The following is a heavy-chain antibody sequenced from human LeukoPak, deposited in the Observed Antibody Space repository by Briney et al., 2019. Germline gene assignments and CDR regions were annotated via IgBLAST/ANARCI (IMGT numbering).Heavy chain of an antibody. J-gene: IGHJ3*02. V-gene: IGHV3-23*01. Sequence: TGGSLRLSCAASGFTFSTFAMSWVRQDPGRGLEWVSSITGAGDTTFYPESVKGRFTISRDNSKNTLYLQMNSLRAEDTAVYYCARDRLDRAAFDIWGQGTMVTVSS. D-gene: IGHD2-2*03. CDR2: ITGAGDTT. CDR3: ARDRLDRAAFDI. CDR1: GFTFSTFA.